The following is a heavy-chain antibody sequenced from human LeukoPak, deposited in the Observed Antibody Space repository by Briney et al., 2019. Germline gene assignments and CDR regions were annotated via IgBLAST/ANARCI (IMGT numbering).Heavy chain of an antibody. CDR3: TTDSGSYLDY. D-gene: IGHD1-26*01. J-gene: IGHJ4*02. CDR1: GFTFSSYG. V-gene: IGHV3-30*03. Sequence: GGSLRLSCAASGFTFSSYGMHWVRQAPGKGLEWVAVISYDGSNKYYADSVKGRFTISRDNSKNTLYLQMNSLRAEDTAVYYCTTDSGSYLDYWGQGTLVTVSS. CDR2: ISYDGSNK.